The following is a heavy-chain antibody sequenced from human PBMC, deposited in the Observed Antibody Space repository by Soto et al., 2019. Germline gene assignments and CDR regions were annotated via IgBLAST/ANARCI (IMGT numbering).Heavy chain of an antibody. CDR1: GGTFSSYA. CDR2: IIPIFGTA. V-gene: IGHV1-69*13. J-gene: IGHJ4*02. CDR3: AGKRGYSRYDLWY. D-gene: IGHD5-12*01. Sequence: GSAGKVSCKASGGTFSSYAIGWVRQAPGQGLEWMGGIIPIFGTANYGQKFQGRVTITADESTSTAYMELSSLRSQATAVYYCAGKRGYSRYDLWYWGQGTRVTVPQ.